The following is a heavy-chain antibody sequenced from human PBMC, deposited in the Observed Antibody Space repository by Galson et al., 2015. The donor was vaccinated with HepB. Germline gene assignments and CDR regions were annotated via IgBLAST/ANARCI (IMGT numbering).Heavy chain of an antibody. J-gene: IGHJ4*02. Sequence: SLRLSCAATGFTFSSYGMHWVRQAPGKGLEWVAVIWYDGSNKYYADSVKGRFTISRDNSKNTLYLQMNSLRAEDTAVYYCAKDLGITMIVVVITTFDYWGQGTLVTVSS. CDR3: AKDLGITMIVVVITTFDY. CDR2: IWYDGSNK. V-gene: IGHV3-33*06. CDR1: GFTFSSYG. D-gene: IGHD3-22*01.